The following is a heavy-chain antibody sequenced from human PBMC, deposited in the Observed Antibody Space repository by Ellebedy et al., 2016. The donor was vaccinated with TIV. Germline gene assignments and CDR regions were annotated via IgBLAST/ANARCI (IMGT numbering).Heavy chain of an antibody. CDR3: ARDRGVGAAPFDY. V-gene: IGHV3-11*06. J-gene: IGHJ4*02. D-gene: IGHD1-26*01. CDR1: GFTFSDYY. Sequence: SLKISCASSGFTFSDYYMSWIRQAPGKGLEWVSYIRSSSSYTKYADSVKGRFTISRDNTKNSLYLQMNSLRAEDTAVYYCARDRGVGAAPFDYWGQGTLVTVSS. CDR2: IRSSSSYT.